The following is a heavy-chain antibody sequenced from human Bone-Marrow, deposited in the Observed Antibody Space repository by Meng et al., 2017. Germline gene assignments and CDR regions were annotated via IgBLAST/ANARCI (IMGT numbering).Heavy chain of an antibody. V-gene: IGHV4-30-2*01. CDR3: ARDLPYASGAGGFDP. CDR2: IYHSGTT. J-gene: IGHJ5*02. CDR1: GGSFSSGGYS. Sequence: QLQLQESGSGLVKPSQTLSLTCPVSGGSFSSGGYSGSWIRQPPGKGLEWIGYIYHSGTTYYNPSLKSRVTISVDRSKNQFSLKLTSVTAADTAVYYCARDLPYASGAGGFDPWGQGTLVTVSS. D-gene: IGHD3-10*01.